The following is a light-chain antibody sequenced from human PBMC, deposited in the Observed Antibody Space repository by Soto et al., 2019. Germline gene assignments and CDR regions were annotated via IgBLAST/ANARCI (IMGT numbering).Light chain of an antibody. V-gene: IGKV3-20*01. CDR2: CAS. Sequence: DIVLTQSPGTLSLSPGERATLSCRSSQSVTSSYLAWYQHKPGQAPRLLIYCASSRATGIPDRFSGSGSGTDFTLTISRLEPEGFAVYFCQQYGALPRFGQGTRLEIK. CDR1: QSVTSSY. CDR3: QQYGALPR. J-gene: IGKJ5*01.